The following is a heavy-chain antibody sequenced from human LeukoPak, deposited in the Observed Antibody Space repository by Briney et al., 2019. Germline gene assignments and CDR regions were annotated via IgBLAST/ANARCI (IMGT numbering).Heavy chain of an antibody. V-gene: IGHV5-51*01. D-gene: IGHD3-22*01. CDR1: GYSFTSYW. CDR2: IYPGDSDT. Sequence: GESLKISCKDSGYSFTSYWIGWVRQIPGKGLEWMGIIYPGDSDTRYSPSFQGQVTISADKSISTAYLQWSSLKASDTAMYYCARLSDDSSGWRGFAFDYWGQGTLVTVSS. CDR3: ARLSDDSSGWRGFAFDY. J-gene: IGHJ4*02.